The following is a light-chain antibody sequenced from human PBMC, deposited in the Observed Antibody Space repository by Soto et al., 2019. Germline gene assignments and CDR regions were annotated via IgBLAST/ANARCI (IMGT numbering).Light chain of an antibody. CDR2: GAS. CDR1: QSIRSN. J-gene: IGKJ1*01. CDR3: LQHNNWPRT. V-gene: IGKV3-15*01. Sequence: EIVMTPSPATLSVSPEEKATHSCRASQSIRSNLAWYQHKTVQASRLLIFGASTRATDVPARFSGSGSGTEFTLTISSLQSEDFAVYYCLQHNNWPRTFGQGTKV.